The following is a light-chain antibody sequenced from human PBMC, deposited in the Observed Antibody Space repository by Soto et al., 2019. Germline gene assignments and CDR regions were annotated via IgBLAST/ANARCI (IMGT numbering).Light chain of an antibody. CDR2: EGS. CDR3: CSYAGSSSYVV. CDR1: SSDVGSYNL. J-gene: IGLJ2*01. Sequence: SALTQPASVSGSPGRSITISCTGTSSDVGSYNLVSWYQQHPGKAPKLMIYEGSKRPSGVSNRFSGSKSGNTASLKISGLQAEDVADYYSCSYAGSSSYVVFGGETKLPVL. V-gene: IGLV2-23*01.